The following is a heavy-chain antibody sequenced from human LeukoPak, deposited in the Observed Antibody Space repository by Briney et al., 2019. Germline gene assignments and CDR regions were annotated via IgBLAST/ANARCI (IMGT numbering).Heavy chain of an antibody. CDR1: GFTFTTYW. J-gene: IGHJ4*02. Sequence: GGFLRLSCAASGFTFTTYWMHWVRQAPGKGLVWVSGINSDGSSTTYADSVKGRFTISRDNAKNTLYLQMNSLRDEDTAVYHCARSSGWYDYWGQGTLVTVSS. CDR2: INSDGSST. D-gene: IGHD6-19*01. V-gene: IGHV3-74*01. CDR3: ARSSGWYDY.